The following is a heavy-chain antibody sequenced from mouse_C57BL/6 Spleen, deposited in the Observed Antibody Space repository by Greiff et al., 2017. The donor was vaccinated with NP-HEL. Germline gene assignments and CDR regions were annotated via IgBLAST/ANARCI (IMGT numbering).Heavy chain of an antibody. CDR3: ARFLTTVVARYFDV. CDR1: GFTFTDYY. J-gene: IGHJ1*03. V-gene: IGHV7-3*01. CDR2: IRNKANGYTT. Sequence: EVQLQESGGGLVQPGGSLSLSCAASGFTFTDYYMSWVRQPPGKALEWLGFIRNKANGYTTEYSASVKGRFTISRDNSQSILYLQMNALRAEDSATYYCARFLTTVVARYFDVWGTGTTVTVSS. D-gene: IGHD1-1*01.